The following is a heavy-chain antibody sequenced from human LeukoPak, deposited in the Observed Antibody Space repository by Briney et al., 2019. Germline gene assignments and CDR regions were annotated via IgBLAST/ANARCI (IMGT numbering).Heavy chain of an antibody. Sequence: KRGASVKVSCKASGYTFTGYYMHWVRQAPGQGLEWMGRFNPHSGGTNYAQKFQGRVTMTRDTSTSTAYVELSSLTSDDTAVYYCARELSTTVASPIDYWGQGTLVTVSS. J-gene: IGHJ4*02. CDR1: GYTFTGYY. D-gene: IGHD4-17*01. CDR3: ARELSTTVASPIDY. V-gene: IGHV1-2*06. CDR2: FNPHSGGT.